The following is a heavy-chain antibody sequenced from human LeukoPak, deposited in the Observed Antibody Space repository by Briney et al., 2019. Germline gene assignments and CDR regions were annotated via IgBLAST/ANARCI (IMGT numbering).Heavy chain of an antibody. D-gene: IGHD5-18*01. CDR1: GFTFSSYE. J-gene: IGHJ4*02. V-gene: IGHV3-48*03. CDR2: ISSSGSTI. CDR3: ARVGYSYGLDYFDY. Sequence: GGSLRLSCGASGFTFSSYEMNWVRQAPGKGLEWVSYISSSGSTIYYSDSVKGRSTISRDSAKNSLYLQMNSLRAEDTAVYYCARVGYSYGLDYFDYWGQGNLVTVSS.